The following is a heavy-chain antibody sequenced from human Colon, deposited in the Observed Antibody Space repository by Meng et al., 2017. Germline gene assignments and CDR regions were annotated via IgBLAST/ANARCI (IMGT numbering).Heavy chain of an antibody. Sequence: QVQLQESGPGLVQPSQTLSFTCTGSGGSISSGDYYWSWIRQPPGKGLEWIGYIYYSGSTYSNASLKSRVTISIDRSKNQFSLKLSSVTAADTAVYYCARDRKHYGERGWFDPWGQGTLVTVSS. D-gene: IGHD4-17*01. J-gene: IGHJ5*02. CDR1: GGSISSGDYY. CDR3: ARDRKHYGERGWFDP. V-gene: IGHV4-30-4*01. CDR2: IYYSGST.